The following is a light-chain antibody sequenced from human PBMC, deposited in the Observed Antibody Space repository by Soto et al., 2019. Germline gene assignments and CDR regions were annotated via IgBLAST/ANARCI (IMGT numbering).Light chain of an antibody. J-gene: IGKJ4*01. CDR1: QGIRHY. CDR3: LQDYNYPLT. CDR2: AAS. Sequence: AIQMPPSPSSLSASVGDRVTITCRASQGIRHYLGWYQQKPGKAPKLLIYAASSLQSGVPSRFSGSGPGTDFTLTISSLQPEDFATYYCLQDYNYPLTFGGGTKVEIK. V-gene: IGKV1-6*01.